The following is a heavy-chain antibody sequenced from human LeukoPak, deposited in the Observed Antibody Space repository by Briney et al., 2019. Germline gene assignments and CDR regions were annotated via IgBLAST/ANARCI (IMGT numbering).Heavy chain of an antibody. Sequence: SETLSLTCIVSGGFISSRHWSWIRQPAGKGLEWIGHIYSSGSSNYNPSLKSRVTMSVDTSTNHFSLKLTSVTAADTAVYYCARRWTGENAFDIWGQGTMVTVSS. CDR3: ARRWTGENAFDI. CDR2: IYSSGSS. J-gene: IGHJ3*02. D-gene: IGHD3/OR15-3a*01. V-gene: IGHV4-4*07. CDR1: GGFISSRH.